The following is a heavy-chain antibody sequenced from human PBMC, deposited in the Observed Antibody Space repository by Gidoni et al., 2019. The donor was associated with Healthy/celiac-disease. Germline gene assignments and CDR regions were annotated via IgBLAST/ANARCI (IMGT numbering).Heavy chain of an antibody. CDR3: AIGQIVVVVAATQVAEYFQH. D-gene: IGHD2-15*01. CDR2: ISGSGGST. V-gene: IGHV3-23*01. J-gene: IGHJ1*01. CDR1: GFTFSSYA. Sequence: GFTFSSYAMSWVRQAPGKGLEWVSAISGSGGSTYYADSVKGRFTISRDNSKNTLYLQMNSLRAEDTAVYYCAIGQIVVVVAATQVAEYFQHWARAPWSPSPQ.